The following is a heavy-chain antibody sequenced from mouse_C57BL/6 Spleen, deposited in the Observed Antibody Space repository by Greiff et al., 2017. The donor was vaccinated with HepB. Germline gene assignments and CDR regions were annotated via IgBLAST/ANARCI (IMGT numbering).Heavy chain of an antibody. D-gene: IGHD1-1*01. CDR3: ASHYYGSEVWYFDV. CDR1: GYTFTDYY. Sequence: EVQLQQSGPELVKPGASVKISCKASGYTFTDYYMNWVKQSHGKSLEWIGDINPNNGGTSYNQKFKGKATLTVDKSSSTAYMELRSLTSEDSAVYYCASHYYGSEVWYFDVWGTGTTVTVSS. V-gene: IGHV1-26*01. CDR2: INPNNGGT. J-gene: IGHJ1*03.